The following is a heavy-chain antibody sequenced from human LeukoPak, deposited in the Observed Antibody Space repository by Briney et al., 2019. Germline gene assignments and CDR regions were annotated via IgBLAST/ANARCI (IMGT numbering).Heavy chain of an antibody. CDR1: GYTFTGYY. J-gene: IGHJ4*02. Sequence: VASVKVSCKASGYTFTGYYMHGVRQAPGQGLEWMGRINPNSGGTNYAQKFQGRVTMTRDTSISTAYMELKRLRSDDTAVYYCARAKEGYCSSTSCYTRAWIDYWGQGTLVTVSS. CDR3: ARAKEGYCSSTSCYTRAWIDY. CDR2: INPNSGGT. D-gene: IGHD2-2*02. V-gene: IGHV1-2*06.